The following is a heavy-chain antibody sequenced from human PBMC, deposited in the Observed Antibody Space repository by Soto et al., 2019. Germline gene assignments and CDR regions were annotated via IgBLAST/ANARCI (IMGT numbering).Heavy chain of an antibody. CDR1: EYTFTTYV. J-gene: IGHJ6*02. D-gene: IGHD3-3*01. CDR2: LNAGNDNT. Sequence: QVQLVQSGAEVKNPGASVKVSCKASEYTFTTYVMHWVRQAPGQRLEWMGWLNAGNDNTEYSQKLQGRVTITRDTSASTVYMELSSLRSEDTAVYYCARVGQNYYGMDVWGQGTTVTVSS. V-gene: IGHV1-3*01. CDR3: ARVGQNYYGMDV.